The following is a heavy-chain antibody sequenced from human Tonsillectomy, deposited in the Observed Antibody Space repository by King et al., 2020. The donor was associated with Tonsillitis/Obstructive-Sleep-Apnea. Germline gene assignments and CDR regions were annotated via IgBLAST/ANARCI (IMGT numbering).Heavy chain of an antibody. CDR1: GFTFSSYA. CDR3: ARDRSYRKYDGWYCYYGMDV. J-gene: IGHJ6*02. CDR2: ISYDGNNK. D-gene: IGHD3-10*01. Sequence: VQLVESGGGVVKPGRSLRLSCAASGFTFSSYAMNWVRQAPGKGLEWVAVISYDGNNKYYADSVKGRFTISRDNSKNTLYLQMNSLRAEDTAVYYCARDRSYRKYDGWYCYYGMDVWGQGTTVTVSS. V-gene: IGHV3-30*04.